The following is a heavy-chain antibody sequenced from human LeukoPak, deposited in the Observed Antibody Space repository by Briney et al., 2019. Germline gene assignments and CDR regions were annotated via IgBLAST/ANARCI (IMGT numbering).Heavy chain of an antibody. J-gene: IGHJ4*02. CDR3: TQSNY. CDR2: IRSKAGNYAT. V-gene: IGHV3-73*01. CDR1: GFTFSGSP. Sequence: AGGSLRLSCAASGFTFSGSPILWVRQASGKGLEWVGRIRSKAGNYATAYAASVQGRCTISRDDSKSTAYLQLNSLKTEDTAVYYCTQSNYWGQGALVTVSS.